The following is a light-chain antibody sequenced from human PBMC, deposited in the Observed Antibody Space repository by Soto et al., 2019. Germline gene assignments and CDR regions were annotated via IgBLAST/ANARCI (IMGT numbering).Light chain of an antibody. CDR3: QQRSNWPHNT. CDR2: DAS. Sequence: EIVLTQSPATLSLSPGERATLSCRASQSVSSYLAWYQQKPGQAPRLLIYDASNRATGIPARFSGSGSGTDFTLTISSLEPEDFAVYYCQQRSNWPHNTFGQGTKLEI. V-gene: IGKV3-11*01. CDR1: QSVSSY. J-gene: IGKJ2*01.